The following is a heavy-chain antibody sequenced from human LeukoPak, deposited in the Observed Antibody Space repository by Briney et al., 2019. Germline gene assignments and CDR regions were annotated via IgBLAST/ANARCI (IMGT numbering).Heavy chain of an antibody. D-gene: IGHD3-22*01. J-gene: IGHJ5*02. V-gene: IGHV3-20*04. CDR2: INWNGGST. CDR1: GFTFDDYG. CDR3: ARESNEYYYDSSGYPWFDP. Sequence: PGGSLRLSXAASGFTFDDYGMSWVRQAPGKGLEWVSGINWNGGSTGYADSVKGRFTISRDSAKNSLYLQMNSLRAEDTALYYCARESNEYYYDSSGYPWFDPWGQGTLVTVSS.